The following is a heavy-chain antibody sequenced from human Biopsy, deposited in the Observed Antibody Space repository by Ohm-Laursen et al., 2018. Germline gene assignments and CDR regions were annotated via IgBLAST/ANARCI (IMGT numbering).Heavy chain of an antibody. J-gene: IGHJ2*01. CDR1: GGPIDSYY. Sequence: SETLSLTCTVSGGPIDSYYWSWIRQPPGKALEWIGYIYFTGRTSYNPSLKSRVTMAFTTSKKQFSLWRGSVTAADTAVYYCASAGYNPDWNFDLWGRGTRVTVSS. D-gene: IGHD5-24*01. V-gene: IGHV4-59*12. CDR3: ASAGYNPDWNFDL. CDR2: IYFTGRT.